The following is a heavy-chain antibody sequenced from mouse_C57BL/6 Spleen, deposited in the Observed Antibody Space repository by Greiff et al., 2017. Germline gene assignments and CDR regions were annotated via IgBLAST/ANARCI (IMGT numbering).Heavy chain of an antibody. J-gene: IGHJ2*01. CDR3: ARGSLLYYDYDFDY. Sequence: VQLQQPGTELVKPGASVKLSCKASGYTFTSYWMPWVKQRPGQGLEWIGNINPSNGGTNYNEKFKSKATLTVDKSSSTAYMQLSSLTSEDSAVYYCARGSLLYYDYDFDYWGQGTTLTVSS. V-gene: IGHV1-53*01. CDR1: GYTFTSYW. D-gene: IGHD2-4*01. CDR2: INPSNGGT.